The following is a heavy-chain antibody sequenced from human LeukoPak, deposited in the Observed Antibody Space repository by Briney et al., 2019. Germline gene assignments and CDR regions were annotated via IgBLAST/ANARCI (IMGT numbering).Heavy chain of an antibody. D-gene: IGHD4-23*01. CDR1: GGTFSSYA. J-gene: IGHJ4*02. V-gene: IGHV1-69*13. CDR2: IIPIFGTA. Sequence: SVKVSCKASGGTFSSYAISWVRQAPGQGLEWMGGIIPIFGTANYAQKFQGRVTITADESTSTAYMELSSLRSEDTAVYYCARADAYGGNEGDYWGRGTLVTVSS. CDR3: ARADAYGGNEGDY.